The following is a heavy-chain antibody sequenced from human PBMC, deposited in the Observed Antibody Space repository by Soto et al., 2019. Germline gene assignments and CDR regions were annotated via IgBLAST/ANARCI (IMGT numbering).Heavy chain of an antibody. D-gene: IGHD3-22*01. J-gene: IGHJ1*01. Sequence: PXGSLRLSCAAAGFTFRTSWRTWVRQDTGKGLEWVAKISQDGSVKYYVDSVRGRFTISRDNAKNALYLQMNSRRAEVTALYYGVGDPVFDTSDQGSWGQGTLVTV. CDR1: GFTFRTSW. V-gene: IGHV3-7*01. CDR3: VGDPVFDTSDQGS. CDR2: ISQDGSVK.